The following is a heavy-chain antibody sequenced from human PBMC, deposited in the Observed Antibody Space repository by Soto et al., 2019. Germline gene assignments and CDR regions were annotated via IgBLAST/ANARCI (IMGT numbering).Heavy chain of an antibody. CDR1: GFTFSTYW. Sequence: EVRLVESGGGLVQPGGSLRLSCAASGFTFSTYWMHWVRQAPGKGLVWVSRINGDGTTTQYADSVKGRFTISRDNAKNTLYLQMNTLRGDDTARYYCASIPMVRGPSDYWGQGTLVTVSS. D-gene: IGHD3-10*01. CDR3: ASIPMVRGPSDY. J-gene: IGHJ4*02. CDR2: INGDGTTT. V-gene: IGHV3-74*02.